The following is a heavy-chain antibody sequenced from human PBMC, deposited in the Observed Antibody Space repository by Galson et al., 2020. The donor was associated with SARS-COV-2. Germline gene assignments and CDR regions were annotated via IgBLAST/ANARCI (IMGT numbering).Heavy chain of an antibody. CDR1: GFTVSRNS. D-gene: IGHD3-3*01. J-gene: IGHJ6*03. CDR2: FYSGGST. Sequence: GGSLRLSCEASGFTVSRNSITWVRQAPGKGLEWVSVFYSGGSTDYADSVQGRFTISRDTSKNTLYLQMNSLRAEDTAVYYCARVGFWSSYNYMDVWGKGTTVTVAS. V-gene: IGHV3-53*01. CDR3: ARVGFWSSYNYMDV.